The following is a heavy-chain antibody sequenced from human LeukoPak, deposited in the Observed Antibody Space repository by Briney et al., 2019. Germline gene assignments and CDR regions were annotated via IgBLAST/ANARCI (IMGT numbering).Heavy chain of an antibody. V-gene: IGHV4-59*08. CDR2: IYYSGST. CDR3: ARLGSDNLNDNYYGMDV. J-gene: IGHJ6*02. Sequence: SETLSLTCTVSGGSISSYYWSWIRQPPGKGLEWIGYIYYSGSTNYNPSLKSRVTISVDTSKNQFSLKLRSVTAADTGVYSCARLGSDNLNDNYYGMDVWGQGTTVTVSS. D-gene: IGHD1-20*01. CDR1: GGSISSYY.